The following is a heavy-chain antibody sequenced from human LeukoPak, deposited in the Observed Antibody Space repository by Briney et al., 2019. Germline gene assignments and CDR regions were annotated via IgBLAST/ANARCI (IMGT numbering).Heavy chain of an antibody. CDR1: GFTFSNYG. CDR3: VKGDGNNYFLITY. Sequence: PGRSLRLSCAASGFTFSNYGMHWVRQAPGKGLEWVAVISDDASKKYYVDSVKGRFTIPRDNSKNTLYLQMNSLRAEDTAVYYCVKGDGNNYFLITYWGQGTLVTVSS. D-gene: IGHD5-24*01. J-gene: IGHJ4*02. V-gene: IGHV3-30*18. CDR2: ISDDASKK.